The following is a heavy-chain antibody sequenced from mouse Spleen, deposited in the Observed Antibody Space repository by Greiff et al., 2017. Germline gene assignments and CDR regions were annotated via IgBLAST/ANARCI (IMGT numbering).Heavy chain of an antibody. CDR2: INPNNGGT. V-gene: IGHV1-26*01. J-gene: IGHJ3*01. Sequence: EVKLVESGPELVKPGASVKISCKASGYTFTDYYMNWVKQSHGKSLEWIGDINPNNGGTSYNQKFKGKATLTVDKSSSTAYMELRSLTSEDSAVYYCARDPSWFAYWGQGTLVTVSA. CDR3: ARDPSWFAY. CDR1: GYTFTDYY.